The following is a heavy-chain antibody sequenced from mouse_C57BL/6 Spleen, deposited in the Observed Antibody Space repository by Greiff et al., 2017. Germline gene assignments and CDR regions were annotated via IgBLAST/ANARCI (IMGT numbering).Heavy chain of an antibody. Sequence: VHVKQSGPELVKPGASVKISCKASGYSFTGYYMNWVKQSPEKSLEWIGEINPSTGGTTYNQKFKAKATLTVDKSSSTAYMQLKSLTSEDSAVYYCARRSLYYGSSSAWFAYWGQGTLVTVSA. CDR3: ARRSLYYGSSSAWFAY. CDR1: GYSFTGYY. D-gene: IGHD1-1*01. J-gene: IGHJ3*01. V-gene: IGHV1-42*01. CDR2: INPSTGGT.